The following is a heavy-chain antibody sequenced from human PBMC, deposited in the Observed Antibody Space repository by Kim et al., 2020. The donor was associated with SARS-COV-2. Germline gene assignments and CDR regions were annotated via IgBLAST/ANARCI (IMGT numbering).Heavy chain of an antibody. V-gene: IGHV1-2*02. Sequence: ASVKVSCKASGYTFTGYYMHWVRQAPGQGLEWMGWINPNSGGTNYAQKFQGRVTMTRDTSISTAYMELSRLRSDDTAVYYCARGIYDFWSGYPDYWGQGTLVTVSS. J-gene: IGHJ4*02. CDR3: ARGIYDFWSGYPDY. CDR2: INPNSGGT. D-gene: IGHD3-3*01. CDR1: GYTFTGYY.